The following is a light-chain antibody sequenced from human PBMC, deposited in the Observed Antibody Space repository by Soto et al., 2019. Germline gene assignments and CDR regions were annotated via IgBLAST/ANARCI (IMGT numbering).Light chain of an antibody. V-gene: IGKV3-11*01. Sequence: ETVLTQSPATLSLSPGERAILSCRASQSVSSYLAWYQQKPGQAPRLLISDASNRATSIPARFSGSGSGTDFTITISCLAPEDFAVYYCQERSSWPLTFGGGTQVEIK. CDR3: QERSSWPLT. CDR1: QSVSSY. J-gene: IGKJ4*01. CDR2: DAS.